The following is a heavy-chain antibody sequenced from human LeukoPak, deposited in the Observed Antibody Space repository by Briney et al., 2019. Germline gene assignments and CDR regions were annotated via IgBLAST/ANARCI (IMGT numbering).Heavy chain of an antibody. D-gene: IGHD3-22*01. Sequence: SVKVSCKASGGTFSSYAISWVRQVPGQGLEWMGGIIPIFGTADYAQKFQGRVTITADESTSTAYMELSSLRSEDTAVYYCARGGDSITMILNWFDPWGQGTLVTVSS. V-gene: IGHV1-69*13. CDR2: IIPIFGTA. CDR3: ARGGDSITMILNWFDP. CDR1: GGTFSSYA. J-gene: IGHJ5*02.